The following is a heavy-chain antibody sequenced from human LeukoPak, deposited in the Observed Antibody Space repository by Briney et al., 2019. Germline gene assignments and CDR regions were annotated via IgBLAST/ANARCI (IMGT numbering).Heavy chain of an antibody. CDR1: GFTFSSYS. J-gene: IGHJ6*03. D-gene: IGHD2-2*02. V-gene: IGHV3-21*04. Sequence: GGSLRLSCAASGFTFSSYSMNWVRQAPGKGLEWVSSISSSSSYIYYADSVKGRFTISRDNAKNSLYLQMNSLRAEDTAVYYCAKGGLVVPAARPDYYYMDVWGKGTTVTVSS. CDR2: ISSSSSYI. CDR3: AKGGLVVPAARPDYYYMDV.